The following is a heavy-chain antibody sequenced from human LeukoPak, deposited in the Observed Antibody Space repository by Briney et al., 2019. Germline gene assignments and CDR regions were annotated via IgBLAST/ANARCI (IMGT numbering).Heavy chain of an antibody. V-gene: IGHV3-7*01. D-gene: IGHD2-8*01. CDR1: GFSFSTYW. Sequence: GGSLRLSCAASGFSFSTYWMSWVRQAPGKGLEWVASIREDGSEKTYVDSVKGRFTVSRDNAKNSLSLQMDSLRAEDTAVYYRARGPTNGQAFDYWGQGTLVTVSS. J-gene: IGHJ4*02. CDR2: IREDGSEK. CDR3: ARGPTNGQAFDY.